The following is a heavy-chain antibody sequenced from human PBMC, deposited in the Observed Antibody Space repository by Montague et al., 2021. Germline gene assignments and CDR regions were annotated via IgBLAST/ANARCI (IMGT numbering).Heavy chain of an antibody. CDR3: ARNLASAAPGAFDI. D-gene: IGHD6-13*01. J-gene: IGHJ3*02. Sequence: SMRLSCAASGFSFSSYWMHWVRQAPVKRLLWVSRITLDGSSTTFXDSVKGRFTTSGDNAKATLYLQMNSLRVEDTAVYYCARNLASAAPGAFDIWGQGTMVTVSS. CDR1: GFSFSSYW. V-gene: IGHV3-74*01. CDR2: ITLDGSST.